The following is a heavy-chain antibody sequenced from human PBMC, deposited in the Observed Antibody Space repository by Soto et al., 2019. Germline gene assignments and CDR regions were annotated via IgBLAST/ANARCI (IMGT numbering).Heavy chain of an antibody. CDR2: ISYDGSNK. J-gene: IGHJ4*02. D-gene: IGHD6-19*01. Sequence: GGSLRLSCAASGFTFSSYGMHWVRQAPGKGLEWVAVISYDGSNKYYADSVKGRFTISRDNSKNTLYLQMNSLRAEDTAVYYCARGVAVAGSFDYWGQGTLVTVSS. V-gene: IGHV3-30*03. CDR1: GFTFSSYG. CDR3: ARGVAVAGSFDY.